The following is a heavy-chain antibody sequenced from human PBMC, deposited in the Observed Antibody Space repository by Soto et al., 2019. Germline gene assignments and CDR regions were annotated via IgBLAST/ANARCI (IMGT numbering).Heavy chain of an antibody. Sequence: QVQLVQSGAEVKKPGASVKVSCKASGYTFTNYDINWVRQATGQGLEWMGWMNPTSGITGYAQKFQGRVTMTRNTSITTAYLALSSLRSDDTALYYCATSVVSTITSFDYCGQGTLVTVSS. D-gene: IGHD5-12*01. CDR3: ATSVVSTITSFDY. J-gene: IGHJ4*02. V-gene: IGHV1-8*01. CDR1: GYTFTNYD. CDR2: MNPTSGIT.